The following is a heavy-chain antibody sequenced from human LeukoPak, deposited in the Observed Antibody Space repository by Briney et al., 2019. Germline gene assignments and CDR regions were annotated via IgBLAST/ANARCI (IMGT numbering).Heavy chain of an antibody. CDR3: ARGYGSRSYYGMDV. Sequence: GGSLRLSCAASGFTFGTYNMNWVRQAPGKGLEWVALLRYDGSNTLYAGSVKGRLTISRDNSKNTLYLQMNSLRAEDTAVYYCARGYGSRSYYGMDVWGQGTTVTVSS. CDR1: GFTFGTYN. CDR2: LRYDGSNT. J-gene: IGHJ6*02. V-gene: IGHV3-30*02. D-gene: IGHD3-10*01.